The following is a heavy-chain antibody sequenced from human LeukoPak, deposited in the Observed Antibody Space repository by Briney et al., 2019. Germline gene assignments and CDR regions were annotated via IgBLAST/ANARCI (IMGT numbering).Heavy chain of an antibody. CDR2: ISSSSSYI. Sequence: AGGSLRLSCAASGFTFSSYSMNWVRQAPGKGLEWVSSISSSSSYIYYADSVKGRFTISRDNAKNSLYLQMNSLKAEDTAIYYCAREVGTPQAFDIWGQGTMVTVSS. V-gene: IGHV3-21*01. D-gene: IGHD1-26*01. CDR1: GFTFSSYS. J-gene: IGHJ3*02. CDR3: AREVGTPQAFDI.